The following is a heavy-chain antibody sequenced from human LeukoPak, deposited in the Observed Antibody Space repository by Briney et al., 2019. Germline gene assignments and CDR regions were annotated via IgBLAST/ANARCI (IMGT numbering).Heavy chain of an antibody. V-gene: IGHV3-7*01. CDR3: ARGSSGWYLYFQH. CDR2: IKQDGSEK. Sequence: GGSLRLSCAASGFTFNDYWMGWVRQAPGKGLEWVANIKQDGSEKYYVDSVKGRFTISRDNAKNSLYLQMNSLRAEDTAVYYCARGSSGWYLYFQHWGQGTLVTVSS. D-gene: IGHD6-19*01. J-gene: IGHJ1*01. CDR1: GFTFNDYW.